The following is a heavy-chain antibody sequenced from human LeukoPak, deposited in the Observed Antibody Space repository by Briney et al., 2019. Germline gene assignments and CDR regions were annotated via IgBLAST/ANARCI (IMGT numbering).Heavy chain of an antibody. CDR3: AKDALALRYFDWLPRSYFDY. CDR2: IWFDGSNK. Sequence: PGGSPRLSCAASGFTFSSYGMHWVRQAPGKGLEWGAVIWFDGSNKYYADSVKGRFTIYRDNSKNTLYLQMNSLRAEDTAVYYCAKDALALRYFDWLPRSYFDYWGQRTLVTVSS. J-gene: IGHJ4*02. V-gene: IGHV3-33*06. CDR1: GFTFSSYG. D-gene: IGHD3-9*01.